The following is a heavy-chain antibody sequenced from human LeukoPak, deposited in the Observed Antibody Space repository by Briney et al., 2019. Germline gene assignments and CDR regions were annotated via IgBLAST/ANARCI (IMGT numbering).Heavy chain of an antibody. D-gene: IGHD2-2*01. CDR1: GYSVTTYW. J-gene: IGHJ5*02. CDR3: ARSGVPGAMTWFDP. CDR2: IYPGDSDT. V-gene: IGHV5-51*01. Sequence: GESLKISCKASGYSVTTYWIGWVRQMLGKGLQWMGIIYPGDSDTRYSPSFQGQVTISADKSINTAYLQWRSLKASDTAMYYCARSGVPGAMTWFDPWGQGTLVTVSS.